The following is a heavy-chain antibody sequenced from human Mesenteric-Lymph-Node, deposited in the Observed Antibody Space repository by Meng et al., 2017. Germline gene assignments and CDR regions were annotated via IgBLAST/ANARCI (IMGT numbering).Heavy chain of an antibody. V-gene: IGHV4-34*01. CDR2: INHSGST. CDR1: GGSFSGYY. CDR3: ARGPRCSGGSCYSVTRRPFDY. J-gene: IGHJ4*02. Sequence: SETLSLTCAVYGGSFSGYYWSWIRQPPGKGLEWIGEINHSGSTNYNPSLKSRVTISVDTSKNQFPLKLSSVTAADTAVYYCARGPRCSGGSCYSVTRRPFDYWGQGTLVTVSS. D-gene: IGHD2-15*01.